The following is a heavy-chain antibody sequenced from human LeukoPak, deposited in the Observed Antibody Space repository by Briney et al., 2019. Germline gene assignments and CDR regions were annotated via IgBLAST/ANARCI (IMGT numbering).Heavy chain of an antibody. Sequence: GGSLRLSCAASGFTFSSYWMSWVRQAPGKGLEWVASIKQDGSEKYYVDSVKGRFTISRDNAKNSLYLQMNSLRAEDTAVYYCARDRSSSSWYSFDYYYYGMDVWGQGTTVTVSS. J-gene: IGHJ6*02. D-gene: IGHD6-13*01. CDR3: ARDRSSSSWYSFDYYYYGMDV. CDR1: GFTFSSYW. V-gene: IGHV3-7*01. CDR2: IKQDGSEK.